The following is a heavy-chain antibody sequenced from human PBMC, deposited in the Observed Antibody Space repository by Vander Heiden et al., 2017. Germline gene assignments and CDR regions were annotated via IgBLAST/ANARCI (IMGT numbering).Heavy chain of an antibody. CDR2: VWFDGGDK. CDR3: ARDRTFYGAGDDGFDV. Sequence: QVRMVESGGGVVQAGRCLRVSWAASGFTSGGYNMHWVRQAPGKGLEWVAVVWFDGGDKYYGDSVKGRFTISRDNSKNTVFLQIKSLRGEDTAVYYCARDRTFYGAGDDGFDVWGQGTMVSVSS. D-gene: IGHD3-16*01. J-gene: IGHJ3*01. V-gene: IGHV3-33*01. CDR1: GFTSGGYN.